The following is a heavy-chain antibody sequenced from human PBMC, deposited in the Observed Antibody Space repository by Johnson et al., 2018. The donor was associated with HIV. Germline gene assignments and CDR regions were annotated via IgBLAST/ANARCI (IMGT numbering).Heavy chain of an antibody. CDR3: ARDLRNSGWSNGFDV. CDR1: GFTVSSNY. J-gene: IGHJ3*01. D-gene: IGHD6-19*01. Sequence: VQLVESGGGLVQPGGSLRLSCAASGFTVSSNYMSWVRQAPGKGLEWVSVIYSGGSTYYAASVKGRVTISRDNSKNTLYLQMNSLRAEDTALYYCARDLRNSGWSNGFDVWGQGTMVTVSS. V-gene: IGHV3-66*01. CDR2: IYSGGST.